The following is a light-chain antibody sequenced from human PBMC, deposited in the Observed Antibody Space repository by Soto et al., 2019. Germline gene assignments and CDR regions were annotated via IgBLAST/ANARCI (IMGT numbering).Light chain of an antibody. CDR2: EVS. V-gene: IGLV2-14*01. CDR1: SSDVGGYKY. Sequence: QSALTRPASVSGSPGQSITISCTGTSSDVGGYKYVSWYQQHPGKAPKLMIYEVSNRPSGVSNRFSGSKSGNTASLTISGLQTEDEADYYCSSSTTSSSYVFGTGTKLTVL. CDR3: SSSTTSSSYV. J-gene: IGLJ1*01.